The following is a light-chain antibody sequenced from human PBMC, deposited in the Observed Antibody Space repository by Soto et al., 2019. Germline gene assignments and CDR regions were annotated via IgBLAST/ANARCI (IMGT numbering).Light chain of an antibody. CDR3: SSYGGNNNLV. V-gene: IGLV2-8*01. CDR2: EVN. CDR1: SSDVGNYNY. J-gene: IGLJ2*01. Sequence: QSVLTQPPSASGSPGQSVTISCTGTSSDVGNYNYVSWYQQYPGKAPKLMIYEVNKRPSGVPTRFSASKSDNTASLTVSGLQAEDEADYYCSSYGGNNNLVFGGGTKLTVL.